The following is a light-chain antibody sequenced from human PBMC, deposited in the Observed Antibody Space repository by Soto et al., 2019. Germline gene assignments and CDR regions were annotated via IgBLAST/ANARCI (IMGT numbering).Light chain of an antibody. J-gene: IGKJ1*01. CDR1: QGISSA. CDR3: QQSNSYPLT. V-gene: IGKV1-13*02. CDR2: DAS. Sequence: AIQLTQSPSSLSASVGDRVTITCRASQGISSALAWYQQKPGKAPKLLIYDASSLESGVPSRFSGSGSGTDFTLTISSLQPEAFASYYCQQSNSYPLTFGQGTKVDIK.